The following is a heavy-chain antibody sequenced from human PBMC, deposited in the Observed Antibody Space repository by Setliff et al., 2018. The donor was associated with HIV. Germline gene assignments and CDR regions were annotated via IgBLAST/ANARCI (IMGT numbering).Heavy chain of an antibody. CDR3: ASGALLPTIDY. D-gene: IGHD3-10*01. V-gene: IGHV3-11*01. J-gene: IGHJ4*02. Sequence: GGSLRLSCAASGYTLTDHHLNWIRQAPGKGLEWVSYISHSGGTIKYGDSVRGRFTISRDIAKSSLYLQLDSLSVEDTAVYYCASGALLPTIDYWGRGTLVTVSS. CDR2: ISHSGGTI. CDR1: GYTLTDHH.